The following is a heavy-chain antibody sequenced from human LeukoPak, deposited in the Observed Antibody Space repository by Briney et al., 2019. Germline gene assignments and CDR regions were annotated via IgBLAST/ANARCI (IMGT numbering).Heavy chain of an antibody. D-gene: IGHD4-11*01. CDR2: ISGSGGST. Sequence: GGSLRLSYAASGFTFSSYAMSWVRQAPGKGLEWVSAISGSGGSTYYADSVKGRFTISRDNSKNTLYLQMNSLRAEDTAVYYCAKVPGQNTVIPDYWGQGTLVTVSS. CDR3: AKVPGQNTVIPDY. CDR1: GFTFSSYA. V-gene: IGHV3-23*01. J-gene: IGHJ4*02.